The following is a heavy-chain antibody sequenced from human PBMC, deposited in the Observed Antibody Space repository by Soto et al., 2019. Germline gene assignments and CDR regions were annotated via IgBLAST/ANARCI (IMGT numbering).Heavy chain of an antibody. J-gene: IGHJ4*02. CDR2: ISHFNGDT. V-gene: IGHV1-18*01. Sequence: QVQLVQSGTEVKKPGASVRVSCKASGYTFSNFGIGWVRQDPGQGLEWVGWISHFNGDTHYGQKFRGRVILTTDTTTTTTFHELRGLRTDDTTADYCAREQPRPTAGLNYFYAWGQGTLVTVSS. CDR3: AREQPRPTAGLNYFYA. D-gene: IGHD6-13*01. CDR1: GYTFSNFG.